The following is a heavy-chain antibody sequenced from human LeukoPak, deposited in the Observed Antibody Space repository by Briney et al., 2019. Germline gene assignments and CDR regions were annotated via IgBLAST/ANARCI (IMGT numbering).Heavy chain of an antibody. J-gene: IGHJ4*02. D-gene: IGHD4-17*01. Sequence: GRSLRLSCAASGFTFSSYAMHWVRQAPGKGLEWVAVISYDGSNKYYADSVKGRFTISRDNSKNTLYLQMNSLRAEDTAVYYCANDYGDYVNYWGQGPLVSVSS. CDR2: ISYDGSNK. CDR1: GFTFSSYA. V-gene: IGHV3-30*04. CDR3: ANDYGDYVNY.